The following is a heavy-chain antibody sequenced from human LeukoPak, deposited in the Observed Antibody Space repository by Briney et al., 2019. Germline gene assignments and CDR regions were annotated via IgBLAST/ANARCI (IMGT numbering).Heavy chain of an antibody. CDR1: GYSITSAYY. V-gene: IGHV4-38-2*02. Sequence: SETLSLTCTVSGYSITSAYYWGWIRQPPGKGLEWIGSFKGSTYYNPSLKSRVTISVDMSKNQFSLTLSSVTAADTAVYYCARVARCTSCFDVDYWGQGTLVTVSS. CDR3: ARVARCTSCFDVDY. D-gene: IGHD2-2*01. J-gene: IGHJ4*02. CDR2: FKGST.